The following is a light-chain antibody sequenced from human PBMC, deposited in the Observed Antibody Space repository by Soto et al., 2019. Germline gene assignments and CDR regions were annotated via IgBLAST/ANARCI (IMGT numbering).Light chain of an antibody. CDR1: ECRSRK. V-gene: IGKV3-15*01. CDR2: GAS. Sequence: EMVVTQSPATLSMSPGGRATRSCRTSECRSRKLAWYQQKRGQAPRLLLYGASTRATGVPDRFTGSGSGTDFILTITSLQSEDFGIYYCLQYYHWPRTFGQGTKVDIK. CDR3: LQYYHWPRT. J-gene: IGKJ1*01.